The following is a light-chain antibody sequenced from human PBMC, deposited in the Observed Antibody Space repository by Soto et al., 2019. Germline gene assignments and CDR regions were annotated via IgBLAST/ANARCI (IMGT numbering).Light chain of an antibody. Sequence: QSVLTQPPSASGTPGQRVTIPCSGGSPKFGSNYESWYQQLPGTAPKLLIYRNNQRPSGVPDRFSGSKSGTSASLAISGLRSEDEADYYCAAWDDSLSGHGVFGGGTKLTVL. J-gene: IGLJ2*01. V-gene: IGLV1-47*01. CDR3: AAWDDSLSGHGV. CDR1: SPKFGSNY. CDR2: RNN.